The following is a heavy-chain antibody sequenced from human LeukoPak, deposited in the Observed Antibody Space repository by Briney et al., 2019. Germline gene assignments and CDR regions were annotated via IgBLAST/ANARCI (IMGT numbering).Heavy chain of an antibody. Sequence: PSETLSLTCTVSGGSISNYLWSWIRQPPGKELEWIGYIYYSGSTNYNPSLKSRVTILVDTSKNQFSLKVSSVTAADTAVYYCARGQYSGSCFDNWGQGSLVTVSS. CDR3: ARGQYSGSCFDN. CDR1: GGSISNYL. J-gene: IGHJ4*02. D-gene: IGHD1-26*01. CDR2: IYYSGST. V-gene: IGHV4-59*01.